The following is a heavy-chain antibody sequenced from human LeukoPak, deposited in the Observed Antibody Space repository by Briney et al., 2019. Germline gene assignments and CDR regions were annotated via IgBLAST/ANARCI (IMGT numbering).Heavy chain of an antibody. J-gene: IGHJ4*02. CDR3: ARVWIAVADY. Sequence: PGGSLRLSCVPSGFTVSTNYMSWVRQAPGKGLEWVSSISSDPSYMYYADSVKGRFTISRDNGRNSLYLQMNSLRPEDTAIYYCARVWIAVADYWGQGSLVTVSS. D-gene: IGHD6-19*01. CDR2: ISSDPSYM. V-gene: IGHV3-21*01. CDR1: GFTVSTNY.